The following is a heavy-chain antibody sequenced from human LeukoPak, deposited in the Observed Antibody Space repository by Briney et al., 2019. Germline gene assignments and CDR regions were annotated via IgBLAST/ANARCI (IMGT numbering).Heavy chain of an antibody. Sequence: SVKVSFKASGGTFSSYAISWVRQAPGQGLEWMGGIIPIFGTANYAQKFQGRVTITADESTSTAYMELSSLRSEDTAVYYCARNKGAARSMDVWGKGTTVTVSS. CDR3: ARNKGAARSMDV. D-gene: IGHD6-6*01. V-gene: IGHV1-69*13. CDR2: IIPIFGTA. J-gene: IGHJ6*03. CDR1: GGTFSSYA.